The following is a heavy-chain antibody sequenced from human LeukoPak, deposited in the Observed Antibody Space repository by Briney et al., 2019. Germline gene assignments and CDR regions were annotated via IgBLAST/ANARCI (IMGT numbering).Heavy chain of an antibody. D-gene: IGHD1-7*01. CDR3: AREIPGGTCTLDY. CDR1: GFTFSSYG. J-gene: IGHJ4*02. CDR2: IRYDGSNK. V-gene: IGHV3-30*02. Sequence: PGGSLRLSCAASGFTFSSYGMHWVRQAPGKGLEWVAFIRYDGSNKYYADSVKGRFTISRDNSKNTLYLQMNSLRAEDTAVYYCAREIPGGTCTLDYWGQGTLVTVSS.